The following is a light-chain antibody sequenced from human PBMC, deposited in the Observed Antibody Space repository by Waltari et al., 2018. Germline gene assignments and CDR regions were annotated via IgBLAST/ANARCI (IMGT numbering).Light chain of an antibody. Sequence: EIVLTQSPATLSVSPGERASLSCRASQCVAGNLAWYQHKPGQAPRLLIYDVSTRATGISARFSGSGSGTEITLTISSLQSDDSAVYYCQQYNKWPWTFGRGTTVEIK. CDR1: QCVAGN. CDR2: DVS. J-gene: IGKJ1*01. CDR3: QQYNKWPWT. V-gene: IGKV3-15*01.